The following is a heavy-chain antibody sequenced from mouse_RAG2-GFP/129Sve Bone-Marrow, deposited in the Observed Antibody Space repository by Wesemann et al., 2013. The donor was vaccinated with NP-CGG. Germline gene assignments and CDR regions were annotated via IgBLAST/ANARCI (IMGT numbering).Heavy chain of an antibody. Sequence: PGASVKMSCKASGYTFTSYYIHWVKQRPGQGLEWIGWIYPGDGSTKYNEKFKGKTTLTADKSSSTAYMLLSSLTSEDSAIYFCARWDYWGQGTTLTVSS. CDR1: GYTFTSYY. CDR2: IYPGDGST. CDR3: ARWDY. J-gene: IGHJ2*01. V-gene: IGHV1S56*01.